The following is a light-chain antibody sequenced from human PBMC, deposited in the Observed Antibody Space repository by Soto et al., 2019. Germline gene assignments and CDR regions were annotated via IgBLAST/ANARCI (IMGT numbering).Light chain of an antibody. J-gene: IGLJ3*02. Sequence: QPVLTQPPSVSGAPGQRVTISCTGSSSNIGAGYDVHWYQQLPGTAPKLLIYGNSNRPSGVPDRFSASKSGTSASLAIAGLQAEDEADYYFQSYYSSLRGVFGGGTKLTVL. CDR3: QSYYSSLRGV. CDR1: SSNIGAGYD. V-gene: IGLV1-40*01. CDR2: GNS.